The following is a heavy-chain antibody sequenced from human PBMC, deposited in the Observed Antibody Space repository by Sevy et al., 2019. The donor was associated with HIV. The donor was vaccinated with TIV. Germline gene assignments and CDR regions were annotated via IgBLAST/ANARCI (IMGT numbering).Heavy chain of an antibody. D-gene: IGHD3-3*01. V-gene: IGHV3-53*01. CDR1: GFTVSSNY. CDR3: AREVRKSAGSGGNTDAFDI. J-gene: IGHJ3*02. Sequence: GGSLRLSCAASGFTVSSNYMSWVRQAPGKGLEWVSVIYSGGSTYYADSVKGRFTISRDNSKNTLYLQMNSLGAEDPAVYYCAREVRKSAGSGGNTDAFDIWGQGTMVTVSS. CDR2: IYSGGST.